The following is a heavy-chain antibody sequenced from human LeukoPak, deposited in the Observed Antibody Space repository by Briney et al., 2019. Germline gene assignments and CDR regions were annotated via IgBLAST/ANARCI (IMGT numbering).Heavy chain of an antibody. V-gene: IGHV3-30*18. J-gene: IGHJ6*02. CDR1: GFTFSSYG. CDR3: AKGLSAGDYYYYYGMDV. D-gene: IGHD4-17*01. Sequence: PGGSLRLSCAASGFTFSSYGMHWVRQAPGKGLEWVAVISYDGSNKYYADSVKGRFTISRDNSKNTLYLQMNSLRAEDTAVYYCAKGLSAGDYYYYYGMDVWGQGTTVTVSS. CDR2: ISYDGSNK.